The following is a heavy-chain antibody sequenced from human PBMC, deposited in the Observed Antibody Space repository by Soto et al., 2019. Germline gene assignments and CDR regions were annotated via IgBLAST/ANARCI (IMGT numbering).Heavy chain of an antibody. Sequence: SETLSLTCTVSGGSISSYYWSWIRQPPGKGLEWIGYIYYGGSTNYNPSLKSRVTISVDTSKNQFSLKLSSVTAADTAVYYCARQRRPYYYGSGSYYNDNWFDPWGQGTLVTAPQ. D-gene: IGHD3-10*01. CDR3: ARQRRPYYYGSGSYYNDNWFDP. V-gene: IGHV4-59*08. CDR2: IYYGGST. CDR1: GGSISSYY. J-gene: IGHJ5*02.